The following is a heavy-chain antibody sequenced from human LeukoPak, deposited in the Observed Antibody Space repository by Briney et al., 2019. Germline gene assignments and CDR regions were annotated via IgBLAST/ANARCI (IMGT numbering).Heavy chain of an antibody. CDR3: ARSVTSYAYYFDY. D-gene: IGHD5-18*01. V-gene: IGHV4-59*12. J-gene: IGHJ4*02. Sequence: PSETPSLTCTVSGGSISGYYWSWIRQPPGKGLEWIGYISYSGSTNYNPSLKSRVTISVDTSKNQFSLKLSPVTAADTAVYYCARSVTSYAYYFDYWGQGTLVTVSS. CDR2: ISYSGST. CDR1: GGSISGYY.